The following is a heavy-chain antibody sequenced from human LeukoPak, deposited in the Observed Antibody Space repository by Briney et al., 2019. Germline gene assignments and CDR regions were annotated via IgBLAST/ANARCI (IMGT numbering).Heavy chain of an antibody. CDR1: GFTFSSYC. V-gene: IGHV3-74*01. CDR3: AREPGYSYGYLDY. CDR2: INSDGSST. J-gene: IGHJ4*02. D-gene: IGHD5-18*01. Sequence: GGSLRLSCAASGFTFSSYCMHWVRQAPGKGLVWVSRINSDGSSTSYADSVKGRFTISRDNAKNTLYLQMNSLRAEDTAVYYCAREPGYSYGYLDYWGQGTLVTVSS.